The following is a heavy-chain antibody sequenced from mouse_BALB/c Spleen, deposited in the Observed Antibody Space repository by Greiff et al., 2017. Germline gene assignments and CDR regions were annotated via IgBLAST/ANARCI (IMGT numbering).Heavy chain of an antibody. V-gene: IGHV1-87*01. J-gene: IGHJ3*01. CDR3: ARNYGSSSEGWFAY. CDR1: GYTFTSYW. Sequence: VQLQESGAELARPGASVKLSCKASGYTFTSYWMQWVKQRPGQGLEWIGAIYPGDGDTRYTQKFKGKATLTADKSSSTAYMQLSSLASEDSAVYYCARNYGSSSEGWFAYWGQGTLVTVSA. CDR2: IYPGDGDT. D-gene: IGHD1-1*01.